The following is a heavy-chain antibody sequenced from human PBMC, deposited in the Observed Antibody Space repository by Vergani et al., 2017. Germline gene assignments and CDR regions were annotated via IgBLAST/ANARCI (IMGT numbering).Heavy chain of an antibody. D-gene: IGHD2-15*01. CDR2: IYYSGST. Sequence: QVQLQESGPGLVKPSETLSLTCTVSGGSISSYYWSWIRQPSGKGLEWIGYIYYSGSTNYNPSLKSRVTISVDTSKNQFSLKLSSVTAADTAVYYCAGATRSLGMDVWSQGTTVTVSS. CDR3: AGATRSLGMDV. J-gene: IGHJ6*02. CDR1: GGSISSYY. V-gene: IGHV4-59*01.